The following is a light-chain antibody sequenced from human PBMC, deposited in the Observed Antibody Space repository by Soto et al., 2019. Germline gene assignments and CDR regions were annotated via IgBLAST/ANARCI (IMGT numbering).Light chain of an antibody. Sequence: EIVMTQSPATLSVSPGERATLSCRASQSVSSNLAWYQQNPGQAPRLLISGASTRTTGIPARFSGSGSGTEFPLTISSLQSEDFAVYYCQQYNNWPLPFGGGTKVEIK. CDR1: QSVSSN. CDR2: GAS. CDR3: QQYNNWPLP. V-gene: IGKV3D-15*01. J-gene: IGKJ4*01.